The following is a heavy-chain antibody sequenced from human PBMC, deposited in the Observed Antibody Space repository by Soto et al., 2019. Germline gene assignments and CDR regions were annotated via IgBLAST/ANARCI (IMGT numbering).Heavy chain of an antibody. D-gene: IGHD1-26*01. CDR1: GGSVSSGSYC. CDR2: IYYSGST. CDR3: ARPKAPFSGSNPHDAFDI. J-gene: IGHJ3*02. V-gene: IGHV4-61*01. Sequence: PSETLSLTCTVSGGSVSSGSYCWCWIRQPPGKGLEWIGYIYYSGSTNYNPSLKSRVTISVDTSKNQFSLKLSSVTAADTAVYYCARPKAPFSGSNPHDAFDIWGQGTMVTVSS.